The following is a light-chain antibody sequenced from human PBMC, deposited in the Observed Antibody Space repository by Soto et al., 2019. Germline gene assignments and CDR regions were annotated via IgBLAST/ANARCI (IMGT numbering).Light chain of an antibody. J-gene: IGKJ1*01. CDR2: GAS. Sequence: DIQMTQSPSTLSASVGDRVTISCRASQSISTWLAWYQQKPGKAPNLLIYGASSLESGVPSRFSGSGSGTEFTLNISSLQPDDFANYSCQQYNTCATFGQGTKVEIK. CDR1: QSISTW. CDR3: QQYNTCAT. V-gene: IGKV1-5*03.